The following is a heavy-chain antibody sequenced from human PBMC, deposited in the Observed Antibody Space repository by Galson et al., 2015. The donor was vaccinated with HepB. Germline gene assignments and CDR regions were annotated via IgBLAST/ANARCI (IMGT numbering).Heavy chain of an antibody. D-gene: IGHD6-19*01. CDR2: ISSSGSTI. V-gene: IGHV3-48*03. CDR1: GFTFSEHD. CDR3: ARDPRAVAGSGDYFDY. Sequence: SLRLSCAAFGFTFSEHDTNWVRQAPGKGLEWVSYISSSGSTIYYADSVKGRFTISRDNAKNSLYLQMNSLRAEDTAVYYCARDPRAVAGSGDYFDYWGQGTLVTVSS. J-gene: IGHJ4*02.